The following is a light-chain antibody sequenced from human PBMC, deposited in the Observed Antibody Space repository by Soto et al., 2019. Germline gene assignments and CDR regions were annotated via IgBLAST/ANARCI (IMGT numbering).Light chain of an antibody. J-gene: IGKJ2*01. V-gene: IGKV1-6*01. Sequence: IQMTQSPSSLSASVGDRVTITCRASQGVRDDVGWYQQKPGKAPKLLIYSASTLQSGVPSRFSGSGSGTDFTLTISGLQPDDFATYYCQQYKSYSSSDTFGQGTKLEIK. CDR3: QQYKSYSSSDT. CDR1: QGVRDD. CDR2: SAS.